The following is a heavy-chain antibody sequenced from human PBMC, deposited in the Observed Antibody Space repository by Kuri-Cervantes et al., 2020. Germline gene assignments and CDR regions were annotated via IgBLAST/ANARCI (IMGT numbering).Heavy chain of an antibody. D-gene: IGHD4-17*01. Sequence: SETLSLTCTVSGGSISSGGYYWSWIRQHPGKGLEWIGYIYYSGSTYYNPSLKSLVTISVDTSKNQFSLKLSSVTAADTAVYYCARASVDDYGDHQPPYNWFDPWGQGTLVTVSS. CDR1: GGSISSGGYY. V-gene: IGHV4-31*01. J-gene: IGHJ5*02. CDR2: IYYSGST. CDR3: ARASVDDYGDHQPPYNWFDP.